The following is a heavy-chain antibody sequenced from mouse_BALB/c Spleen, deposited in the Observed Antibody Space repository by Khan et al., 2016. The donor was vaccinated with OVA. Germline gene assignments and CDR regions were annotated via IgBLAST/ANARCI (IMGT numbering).Heavy chain of an antibody. CDR3: ARSAYGNFAY. D-gene: IGHD2-1*01. CDR1: GFTFSTYA. J-gene: IGHJ3*01. Sequence: EVELVESGGGLVKPGGSLKLSCAASGFTFSTYAMSWVRQTPEKRLEWVATISSDGDYTYYPDNVTGRSTISRDNAKNILYLQMSSLRSEDTAMYYCARSAYGNFAYWGQGTLVTVSA. CDR2: ISSDGDYT. V-gene: IGHV5-9-3*01.